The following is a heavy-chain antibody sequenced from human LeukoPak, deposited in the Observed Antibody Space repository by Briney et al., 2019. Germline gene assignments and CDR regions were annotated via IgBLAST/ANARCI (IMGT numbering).Heavy chain of an antibody. CDR2: ISSSSSYI. CDR3: ARNKKGDRYTYGHDY. V-gene: IGHV3-21*01. CDR1: GLTFSSYS. Sequence: GGSLRLSCAASGLTFSSYSMNWVRQAPGKGLEWVSSISSSSSYIYYADSVKGRFTISRDNAKNSLYLQMNSLRAEDTAVYYCARNKKGDRYTYGHDYWGQGTLVTVSS. J-gene: IGHJ4*02. D-gene: IGHD5-18*01.